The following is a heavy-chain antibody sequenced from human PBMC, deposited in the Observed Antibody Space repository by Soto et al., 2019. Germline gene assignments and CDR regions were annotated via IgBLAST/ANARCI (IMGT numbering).Heavy chain of an antibody. CDR1: GYSFANQV. CDR2: ISGRSGNS. CDR3: ARGYDSSAYFYPLGDGMDV. Sequence: ASVKVSCKTCGYSFANQVINWVRQAPGQGLEWVGWISGRSGNSNYAETGRGRVTMTTDTSTGTAYLELRALTPDGTAVYYYARGYDSSAYFYPLGDGMDVWGQGTTVTVSS. J-gene: IGHJ6*02. D-gene: IGHD3-22*01. V-gene: IGHV1-18*01.